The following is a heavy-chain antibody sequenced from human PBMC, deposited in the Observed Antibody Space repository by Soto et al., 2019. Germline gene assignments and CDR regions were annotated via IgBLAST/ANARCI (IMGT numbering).Heavy chain of an antibody. Sequence: LALTCCVSGGSLSGATYSWNWIRQPPGKGLEWIGYIFPSGTTYYNPSLKSRVTISIDVSKNQFSLSPRSLTAADTAVYYCARSREFDYWSQGTLVTVSS. J-gene: IGHJ4*02. V-gene: IGHV4-30-2*01. CDR1: GGSLSGATYS. CDR3: ARSREFDY. CDR2: IFPSGTT.